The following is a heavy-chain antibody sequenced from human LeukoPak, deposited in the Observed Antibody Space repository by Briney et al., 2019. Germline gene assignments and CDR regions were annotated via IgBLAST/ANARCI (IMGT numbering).Heavy chain of an antibody. CDR3: TRGVAPHYDFWSGWFDY. CDR1: GITFGDYA. J-gene: IGHJ4*02. V-gene: IGHV3-49*04. CDR2: IRSKAYGGTT. Sequence: PGGSLRLSCTASGITFGDYAMSWVRQAPGKGLEWVGFIRSKAYGGTTEYAASVKGRFTISRADSKSIAYPQMNSLKTEDTAVYYCTRGVAPHYDFWSGWFDYWGQGTLVTVSS. D-gene: IGHD3-3*01.